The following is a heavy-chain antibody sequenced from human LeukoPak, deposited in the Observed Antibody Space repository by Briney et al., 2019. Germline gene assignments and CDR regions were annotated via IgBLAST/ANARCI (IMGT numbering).Heavy chain of an antibody. CDR2: INPKSGGT. CDR3: ATEAGVRYYYDSSGVFQH. D-gene: IGHD3-22*01. CDR1: GYTFTNYF. J-gene: IGHJ1*01. Sequence: ASVKVSCKASGYTFTNYFIHWVRQAPGQGLEWMGWINPKSGGTNYAQKFQGRVTMTRDTSISTVYMELSSLRSDDTSVYYCATEAGVRYYYDSSGVFQHWGQGTLVTVSS. V-gene: IGHV1-2*02.